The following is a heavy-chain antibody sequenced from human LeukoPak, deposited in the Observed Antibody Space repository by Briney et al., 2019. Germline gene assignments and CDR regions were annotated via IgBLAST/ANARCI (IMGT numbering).Heavy chain of an antibody. CDR1: GYSISSGYY. V-gene: IGHV4-38-2*02. Sequence: PSETLSLTCTVSGYSISSGYYWGWIRQPPGKGLEWIGSIYHSGSTYYNPSLNSRVTISLDTSKNQLSLKLRSVTAPDTAVYYCAGGTLHYDSGGYWEKYYFDHWGQGTLVTVSS. D-gene: IGHD3-22*01. CDR3: AGGTLHYDSGGYWEKYYFDH. CDR2: IYHSGST. J-gene: IGHJ4*02.